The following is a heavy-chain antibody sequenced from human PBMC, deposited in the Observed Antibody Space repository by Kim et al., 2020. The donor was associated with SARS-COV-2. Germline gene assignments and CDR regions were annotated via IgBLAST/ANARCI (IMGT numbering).Heavy chain of an antibody. D-gene: IGHD6-19*01. CDR1: GGSISSSSW. CDR2: SNHSRST. J-gene: IGHJ4*02. V-gene: IGHV4-4*02. CDR3: ARGVAVAAVDY. Sequence: SETLSLTCAVSGGSISSSSWWCWVRQPPGKGLVWCGESNHSRSTTYNPSLKSRVTISVDKSMNELSRQLSFVTAAGTAVYYCARGVAVAAVDYWGQGTLVTVSS.